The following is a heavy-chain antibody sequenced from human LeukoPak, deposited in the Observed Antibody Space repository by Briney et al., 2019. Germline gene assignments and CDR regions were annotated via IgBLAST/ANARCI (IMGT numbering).Heavy chain of an antibody. CDR2: ISSSSSYI. J-gene: IGHJ4*02. CDR1: GFTFSSYS. Sequence: PGGSLRLSCAASGFTFSSYSMNWVRQAPGMGLEWVSSISSSSSYIYYADSVKGRFTISRDNAKNSLYLQMNSLRAEDTAVYYCARGVVPDWIQLWLQSFDCWGQGTLVTVSS. D-gene: IGHD5-18*01. CDR3: ARGVVPDWIQLWLQSFDC. V-gene: IGHV3-21*01.